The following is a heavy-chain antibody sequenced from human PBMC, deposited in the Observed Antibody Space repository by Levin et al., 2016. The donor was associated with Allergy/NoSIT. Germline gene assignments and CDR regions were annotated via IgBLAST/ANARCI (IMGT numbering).Heavy chain of an antibody. CDR3: AKGLFSLGMDV. CDR2: ISYDGSNK. CDR1: GFTFRSYG. J-gene: IGHJ6*02. Sequence: GGSLRLSCAASGFTFRSYGMHWVRQAPGKGLEWVALISYDGSNKSYADSVKGRFTISRDNSKNTLYLQMNSLRADDTAIYYCAKGLFSLGMDVWGQGTTVTVSS. V-gene: IGHV3-30*18. D-gene: IGHD2-21*01.